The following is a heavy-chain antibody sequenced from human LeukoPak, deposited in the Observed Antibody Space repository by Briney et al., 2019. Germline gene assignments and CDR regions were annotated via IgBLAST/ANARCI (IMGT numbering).Heavy chain of an antibody. CDR2: IKSKTDGGTT. CDR3: TTPSDTYYYDRYYGMDV. Sequence: KPGGSLRLSCAASGFTFSNAWMSWVRQAPGKGLEWVGRIKSKTDGGTTDYAAPVKGRFTISRDDSKNTLYLQMNSLKTEDTAVYYCTTPSDTYYYDRYYGMDVWGQGTTVTVSS. CDR1: GFTFSNAW. D-gene: IGHD3-22*01. J-gene: IGHJ6*02. V-gene: IGHV3-15*01.